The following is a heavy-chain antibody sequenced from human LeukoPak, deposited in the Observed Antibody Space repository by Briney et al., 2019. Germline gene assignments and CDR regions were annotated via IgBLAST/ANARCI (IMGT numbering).Heavy chain of an antibody. D-gene: IGHD3-16*02. CDR2: IRYDGSNK. CDR3: ARVESFYWDS. CDR1: GFTFSSYG. J-gene: IGHJ4*02. Sequence: GGSLRLSCAASGFTFSSYGMHWVRQAPGKGLEWVAFIRYDGSNKYYADSVKGRFTISRDNSKNTLYLQMNSLRAEDTAVYYCARVESFYWDSWGQGTLVTVSS. V-gene: IGHV3-30*02.